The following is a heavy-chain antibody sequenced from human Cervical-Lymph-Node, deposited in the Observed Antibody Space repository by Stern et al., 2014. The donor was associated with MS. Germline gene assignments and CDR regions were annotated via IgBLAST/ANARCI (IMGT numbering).Heavy chain of an antibody. J-gene: IGHJ4*02. CDR1: AYTFSNSA. Sequence: QMQLVQSGPEVKKPGTSVKVSCEASAYTFSNSAVQWVRQARGQRLEWIGWIIVGSGKTMYAQKFEDRVTITRDMSTRTAYMELSSLRSEDTAVYYCTVTAPPRSGWSKDFDFWGQGTPVTVSS. CDR2: IIVGSGKT. D-gene: IGHD6-19*01. CDR3: TVTAPPRSGWSKDFDF. V-gene: IGHV1-58*01.